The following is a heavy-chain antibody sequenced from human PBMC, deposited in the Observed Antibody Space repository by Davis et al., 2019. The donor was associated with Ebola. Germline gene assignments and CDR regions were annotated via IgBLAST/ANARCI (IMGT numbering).Heavy chain of an antibody. V-gene: IGHV3-23*01. J-gene: IGHJ3*02. Sequence: GGSLRLSCAASGFIFKNYGLKWVRQAPGEGLEWVSAISGSGDITSYADSVKGRFTVSRDNSISTLYMQMKSLRVEDTAVYFCVTEGFDIWGQGTMVTVSS. CDR3: VTEGFDI. CDR2: ISGSGDIT. CDR1: GFIFKNYG.